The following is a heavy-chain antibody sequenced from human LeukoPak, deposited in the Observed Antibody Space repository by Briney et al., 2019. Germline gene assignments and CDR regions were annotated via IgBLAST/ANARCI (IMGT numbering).Heavy chain of an antibody. CDR3: ARQKPLINAYCSSISCYPLDAFDI. Sequence: PSETLSLTCPVSGGSITSSSYYWGWPRDPPGKGLEWFGSIYYSESTYYNPSLKTRVTISVDTSKNQFSLKLRSVTAADTAMDYCARQKPLINAYCSSISCYPLDAFDIWGEGTMVTVSS. CDR1: GGSITSSSYY. J-gene: IGHJ3*02. CDR2: IYYSEST. D-gene: IGHD2-2*01. V-gene: IGHV4-39*01.